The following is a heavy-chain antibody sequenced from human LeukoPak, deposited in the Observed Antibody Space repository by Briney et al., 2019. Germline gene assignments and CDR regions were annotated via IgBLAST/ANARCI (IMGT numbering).Heavy chain of an antibody. CDR1: GGSISSSSYY. V-gene: IGHV4-39*01. CDR3: ARLVGSSWYHEVLLGRDY. J-gene: IGHJ4*02. CDR2: IYYRGST. Sequence: SETLSLTCTVSGGSISSSSYYWGWIRQPPGKGLERIGYIYYRGSTYYNPSLKSRVTISVDTSKNQFSLKPSSVTAADTAVYYCARLVGSSWYHEVLLGRDYWGQGTLVTVSS. D-gene: IGHD6-13*01.